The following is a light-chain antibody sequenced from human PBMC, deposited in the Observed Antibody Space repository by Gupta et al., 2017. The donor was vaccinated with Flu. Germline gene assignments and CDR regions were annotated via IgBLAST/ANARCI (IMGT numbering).Light chain of an antibody. V-gene: IGLV1-47*01. J-gene: IGLJ3*02. CDR3: AGGDDRGNGGV. CDR1: RSKMGKNY. Sequence: TNTCAGGRSKMGKNYVYGYQQSPGRARKLLMYRKGGRQSGEPARFSGAKCGTTAALASSGLRGEDEAEYFCAGGDDRGNGGVFGGGTKLTVL. CDR2: RKG.